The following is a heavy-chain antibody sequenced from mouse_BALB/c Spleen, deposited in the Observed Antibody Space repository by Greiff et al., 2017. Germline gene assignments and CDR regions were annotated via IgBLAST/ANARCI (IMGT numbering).Heavy chain of an antibody. CDR3: ARHNGEGWFAY. CDR2: ISSGGSYT. V-gene: IGHV5-6*01. Sequence: EVKLMESGGDLVKPGGSLKLSCAASGFTFSSYGMSWVRQTPDKRLEWVATISSGGSYTYYPDSVKGRFTISRYNAKNTLYLQMSSLKSEDTAMYYCARHNGEGWFAYWGQGTLVTVSA. J-gene: IGHJ3*01. CDR1: GFTFSSYG. D-gene: IGHD1-2*01.